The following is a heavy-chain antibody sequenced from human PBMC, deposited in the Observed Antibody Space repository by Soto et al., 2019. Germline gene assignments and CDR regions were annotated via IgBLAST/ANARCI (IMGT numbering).Heavy chain of an antibody. CDR3: ARGMIQLWPHDAFDI. Sequence: ASVKVSCKAAGYTFTSYGSSWGRQAPGQGREWMGWISAYNGNTNYAQKLQGRVTMTTDTSTSTAYMELRSLRSDDTAVYYCARGMIQLWPHDAFDIWGQGTMVTVSS. CDR1: GYTFTSYG. J-gene: IGHJ3*02. CDR2: ISAYNGNT. V-gene: IGHV1-18*01. D-gene: IGHD5-18*01.